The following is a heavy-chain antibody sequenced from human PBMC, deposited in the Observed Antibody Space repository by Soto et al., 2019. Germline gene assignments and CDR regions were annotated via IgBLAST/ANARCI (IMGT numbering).Heavy chain of an antibody. Sequence: QLQLVQSAAEVKKPGASVRVSCKAYGYPFIKYGISWIRQAPEQGLEWMGWIKVDSGDTNYAQKFQGRVTMTTDTSSDTAVMELISLSLDDTAVYLCATSNDTGLDPWGQGTLVSVSS. CDR3: ATSNDTGLDP. D-gene: IGHD3-9*01. CDR1: GYPFIKYG. J-gene: IGHJ5*02. V-gene: IGHV1-18*04. CDR2: IKVDSGDT.